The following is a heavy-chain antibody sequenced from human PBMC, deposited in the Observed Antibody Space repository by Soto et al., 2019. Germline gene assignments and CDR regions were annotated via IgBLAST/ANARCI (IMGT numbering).Heavy chain of an antibody. V-gene: IGHV3-30*18. Sequence: GGSLRLSCAASGFTFSSYGIHWVRQAPGKGLEWVALISYDGSTKSYADSVKGRFTISRDNSKSTLNLEMNSLSAEDTAVYFCSKDAKKYHYYDDCIDVWGQGTPVTVSS. CDR2: ISYDGSTK. J-gene: IGHJ6*02. D-gene: IGHD3-22*01. CDR3: SKDAKKYHYYDDCIDV. CDR1: GFTFSSYG.